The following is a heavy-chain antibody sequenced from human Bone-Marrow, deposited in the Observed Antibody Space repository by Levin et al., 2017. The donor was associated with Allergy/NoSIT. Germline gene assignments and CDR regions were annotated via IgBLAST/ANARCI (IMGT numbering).Heavy chain of an antibody. J-gene: IGHJ4*02. V-gene: IGHV4-59*11. Sequence: SCTVSGGSIGTHYWTWIRQTPGKELEWIGFIFISGSPTYNPSLNSRVTMSIDSSKNQFSLTLASVTAADTAMYYCARGENRYASAMIYWGQGILVTVSS. D-gene: IGHD6-19*01. CDR2: IFISGSP. CDR1: GGSIGTHY. CDR3: ARGENRYASAMIY.